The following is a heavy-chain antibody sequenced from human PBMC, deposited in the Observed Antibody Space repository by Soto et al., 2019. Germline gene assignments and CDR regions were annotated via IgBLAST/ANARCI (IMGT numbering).Heavy chain of an antibody. V-gene: IGHV1-18*01. CDR3: ARVRGWPFYFEY. Sequence: ASVKVSCKASGYTFTSYGISWVRQAPGQGLEWMGWISAYNGNTNYAQKLQGRVTMTTDTSTSTAYMELRSLRAEDTAMYYCARVRGWPFYFEYWGQGSLVTVSS. D-gene: IGHD6-19*01. CDR2: ISAYNGNT. J-gene: IGHJ4*02. CDR1: GYTFTSYG.